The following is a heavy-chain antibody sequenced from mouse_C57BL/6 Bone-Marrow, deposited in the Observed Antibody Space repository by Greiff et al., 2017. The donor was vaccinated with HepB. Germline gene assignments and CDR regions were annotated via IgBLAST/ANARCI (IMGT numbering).Heavy chain of an antibody. J-gene: IGHJ1*03. V-gene: IGHV1-15*01. D-gene: IGHD1-1*01. CDR3: TRNYVSSGDWYFDV. CDR1: GYTFTDYE. CDR2: IDPETGGT. Sequence: QVQLKQSGAELVRPGASVTLSCKASGYTFTDYEIHWVKQTPVHGLEWIGAIDPETGGTAYNQKFKGKAILTADKSSSTAYMELRSLTSEDSAVYYCTRNYVSSGDWYFDVWGTGTTVTVSS.